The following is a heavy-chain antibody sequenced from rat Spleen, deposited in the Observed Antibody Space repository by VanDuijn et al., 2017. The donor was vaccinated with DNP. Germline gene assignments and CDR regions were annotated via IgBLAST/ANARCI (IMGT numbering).Heavy chain of an antibody. J-gene: IGHJ2*01. CDR2: ITSSDAKP. CDR3: ATQGEQFYFFDY. Sequence: EVQLVESGGGLVQPGRSLKLSCAASGFTFSDYYMAWVRQAPTKGLEWVASITSSDAKPYYPDSVKGRFTISRDNAKSTLYLQMDSLRSEDTATYYCATQGEQFYFFDYWGQGVMVTVSS. V-gene: IGHV5-25*01. CDR1: GFTFSDYY. D-gene: IGHD1-1*01.